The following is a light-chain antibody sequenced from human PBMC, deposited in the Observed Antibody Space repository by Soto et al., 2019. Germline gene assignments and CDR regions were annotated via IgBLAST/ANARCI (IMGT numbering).Light chain of an antibody. J-gene: IGKJ4*01. CDR2: AAS. CDR3: QQLNSYPRVT. Sequence: IQWTHSPSFLSASVVYRVTITCLSSQGISSYLAWYQQKPGKAPKLLIYAASTLQSGVPSRFSGSGSGTEFTLTISSLQPEDFATYYCQQLNSYPRVTFGGGTKVDIK. V-gene: IGKV1-9*01. CDR1: QGISSY.